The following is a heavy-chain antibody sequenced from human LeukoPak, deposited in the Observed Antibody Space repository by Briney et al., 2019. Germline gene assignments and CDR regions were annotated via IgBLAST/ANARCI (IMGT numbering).Heavy chain of an antibody. J-gene: IGHJ4*02. CDR1: GGSIHGHY. CDR2: VYYSGST. Sequence: PSETLSLTCTVSGGSIHGHYWSWIRQPPGKGLEWIGYVYYSGSTDNNPSFKSRATISVDTSKNQFSLKLISVTAADTAVYYCARHGPDSSGWALLYLDYWGQGTLVTVSS. CDR3: ARHGPDSSGWALLYLDY. D-gene: IGHD3-22*01. V-gene: IGHV4-59*08.